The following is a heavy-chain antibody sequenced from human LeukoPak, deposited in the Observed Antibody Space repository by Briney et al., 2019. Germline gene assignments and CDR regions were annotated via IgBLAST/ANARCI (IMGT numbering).Heavy chain of an antibody. D-gene: IGHD6-13*01. Sequence: GGSLRLSCAASGFTFSDYYMSWIRQAPGKGLEWVSYISSSGSTIYYADSVKGRFTISRDNAKNSLYLQMNSLRAEDTAVYYCAKGESSSWYVFDYWGQGTLVTVSS. CDR3: AKGESSSWYVFDY. J-gene: IGHJ4*02. CDR2: ISSSGSTI. V-gene: IGHV3-11*01. CDR1: GFTFSDYY.